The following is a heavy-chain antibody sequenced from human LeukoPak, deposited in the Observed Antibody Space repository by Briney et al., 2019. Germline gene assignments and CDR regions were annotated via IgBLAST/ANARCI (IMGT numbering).Heavy chain of an antibody. J-gene: IGHJ4*02. CDR3: ARGSPVAGNDY. D-gene: IGHD6-19*01. CDR1: DFSFTTYA. Sequence: PTGGSLRLSCAASDFSFTTYAMSWVRQAPGKGLEWVSSISGGGTITYYADSVKGRFTISRDNAKNSLYLQMNSLRAEDTAVYYCARGSPVAGNDYWGQGTLVTVSS. V-gene: IGHV3-23*01. CDR2: ISGGGTIT.